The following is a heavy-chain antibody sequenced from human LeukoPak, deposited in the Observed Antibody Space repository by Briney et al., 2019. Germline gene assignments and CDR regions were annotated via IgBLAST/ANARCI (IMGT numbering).Heavy chain of an antibody. CDR3: AREGYYYDSSGYYSQGY. J-gene: IGHJ4*02. D-gene: IGHD3-22*01. Sequence: ASVKVSCKASGYTFTSYGISWVRQAPGQGLEWMGWISAYNGNTNYAQKLQGRVTMTTDTSTSTAYMELRSLRSDDTAVYYCAREGYYYDSSGYYSQGYWGQGTLVTVSS. V-gene: IGHV1-18*01. CDR1: GYTFTSYG. CDR2: ISAYNGNT.